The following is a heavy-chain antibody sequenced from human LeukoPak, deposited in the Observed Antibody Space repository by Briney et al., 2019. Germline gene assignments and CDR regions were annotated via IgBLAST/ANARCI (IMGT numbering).Heavy chain of an antibody. D-gene: IGHD1-1*01. CDR1: GLTVSSND. CDR3: AKSRSGSANWALQIFDN. CDR2: LFSGGNT. V-gene: IGHV3-53*01. J-gene: IGHJ4*02. Sequence: PGGSLRLSCAASGLTVSSNDMHWLRQAPGKGLEWVSVLFSGGNTFYADSVKGRVTISRDNSKNSLFVQMNSLRAEDTAVYFCAKSRSGSANWALQIFDNWGQGTLVTVSS.